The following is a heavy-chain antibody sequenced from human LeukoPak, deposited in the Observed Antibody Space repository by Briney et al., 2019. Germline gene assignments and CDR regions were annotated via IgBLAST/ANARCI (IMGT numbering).Heavy chain of an antibody. CDR3: AITYYYDSSGYYYSS. D-gene: IGHD3-22*01. V-gene: IGHV1-69*05. Sequence: SVKVSCKASGGTFSSYAISWVRQAPGQGLEWMGRIIPIFGTANHAQKFQGRVTITTDESTSTAYMELSSLRSEDTAVYYCAITYYYDSSGYYYSSWGQGTLVTVSS. CDR1: GGTFSSYA. J-gene: IGHJ4*02. CDR2: IIPIFGTA.